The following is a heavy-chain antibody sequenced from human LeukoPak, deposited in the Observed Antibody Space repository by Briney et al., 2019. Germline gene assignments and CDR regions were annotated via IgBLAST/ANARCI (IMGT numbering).Heavy chain of an antibody. D-gene: IGHD5-24*01. CDR2: IHPGDSDT. Sequence: GESLKISCKGSGYSFSSYWIGWVRQMPGKGLEWMGSIHPGDSDTRNSPSLQGQVTFSADKSISTAYLQLSNLKASDTAMYYCASSLAWLQPFDYWGQGTLVTVSS. CDR3: ASSLAWLQPFDY. J-gene: IGHJ4*02. CDR1: GYSFSSYW. V-gene: IGHV5-51*01.